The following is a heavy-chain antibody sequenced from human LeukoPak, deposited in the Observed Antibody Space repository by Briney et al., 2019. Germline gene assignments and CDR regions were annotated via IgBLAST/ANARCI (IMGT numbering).Heavy chain of an antibody. V-gene: IGHV4-59*12. CDR1: GGSISSYY. Sequence: SETLSLTRTVSGGSISSYYWSWIRQPPGKGLEWIGYIYYSGSTNYNPSLKSRVTISVDTSKNQFSLKLSSVTAADTAVYYCARDRGGYSYGYYFDYWGQGTLVTVSS. D-gene: IGHD5-18*01. CDR2: IYYSGST. CDR3: ARDRGGYSYGYYFDY. J-gene: IGHJ4*02.